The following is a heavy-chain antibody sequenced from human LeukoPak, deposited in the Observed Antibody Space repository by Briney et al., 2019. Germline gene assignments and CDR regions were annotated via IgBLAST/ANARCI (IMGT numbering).Heavy chain of an antibody. V-gene: IGHV1-69*06. CDR3: ATSVLRFLEWLPIFDY. D-gene: IGHD3-3*01. Sequence: RASVKVSCKASGGTFSSYAISWVRQAPGQGLEWMGGIIPIFGTANYAQKFQGRVTMTEDTSTDTAYMELSSLRSEDTAVYYCATSVLRFLEWLPIFDYWGQGTLVTVSS. CDR1: GGTFSSYA. J-gene: IGHJ4*02. CDR2: IIPIFGTA.